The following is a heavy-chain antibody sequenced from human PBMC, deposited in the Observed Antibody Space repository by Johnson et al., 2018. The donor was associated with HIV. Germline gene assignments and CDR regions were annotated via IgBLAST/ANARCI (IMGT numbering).Heavy chain of an antibody. CDR1: GFTFDDYV. CDR3: AKGWTTVTTRLDAFDI. CDR2: ISWNSGSR. V-gene: IGHV3-9*01. J-gene: IGHJ3*02. D-gene: IGHD4-11*01. Sequence: VQLVESGGGLVQPGRSLRLSCAASGFTFDDYVMHWARQAPGKGLEWVSGISWNSGSRDYADSVKGRVTISRDNAKNSLYLQMNSLRAEDTALYYCAKGWTTVTTRLDAFDIWGQGTMVTVSS.